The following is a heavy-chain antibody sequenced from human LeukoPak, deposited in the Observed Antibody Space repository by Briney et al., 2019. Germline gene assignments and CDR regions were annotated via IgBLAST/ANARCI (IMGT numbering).Heavy chain of an antibody. J-gene: IGHJ4*02. CDR1: GGSFNEYF. CDR2: INHGGTT. V-gene: IGHV4-34*01. D-gene: IGHD5-12*01. CDR3: ARDQYRLGYGDY. Sequence: SETLSLTCAVHGGSFNEYFWTWIRQPPGKGLGLIGEINHGGTTNYHPSLESRVTMSVDTPKKQFSLEVKSVTAAATGVYCCARDQYRLGYGDYWGQGTVVTVSS.